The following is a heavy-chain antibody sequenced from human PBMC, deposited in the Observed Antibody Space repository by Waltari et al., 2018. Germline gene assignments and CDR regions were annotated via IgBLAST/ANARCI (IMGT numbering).Heavy chain of an antibody. CDR2: IHYSGST. V-gene: IGHV4-34*01. CDR1: GESSLGYV. CDR3: ARYGEVPASYFFDY. Sequence: QVQLHQWGAGQLKPSEPLSLPCAVPGESSLGYVWSGTRHSPGKGLEWVGSIHYSGSTNYNPTLESRLSLSVDTTKKRFSLSLTSVTAADAALYFCARYGEVPASYFFDYWGQGTLVTVSS. D-gene: IGHD2-21*01. J-gene: IGHJ4*01.